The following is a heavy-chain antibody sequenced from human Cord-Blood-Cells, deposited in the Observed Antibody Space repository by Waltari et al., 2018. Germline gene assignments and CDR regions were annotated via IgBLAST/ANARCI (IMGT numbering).Heavy chain of an antibody. CDR2: IWYDGSNK. CDR1: GFTFSSYG. Sequence: QVQLVESGGGVVPLGRSLRLSCAAYGFTFSSYGMHGVRQAPGKGREWVAVIWYDGSNKYYADSVKGRFTISRDNSKNTLYLQMNSLRAEDTAVYYCARDRYRRGAAAGNWFDPWGQGTLVTVSS. J-gene: IGHJ5*02. CDR3: ARDRYRRGAAAGNWFDP. V-gene: IGHV3-33*01. D-gene: IGHD6-13*01.